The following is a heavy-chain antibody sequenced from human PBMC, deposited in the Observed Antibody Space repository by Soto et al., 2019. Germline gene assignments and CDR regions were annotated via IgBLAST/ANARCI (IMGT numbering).Heavy chain of an antibody. Sequence: ASVKVSCKASGYTFTSYDINWVRQATGQGLEWMGWMNPNSGNTGYAQKFQGRVTMTRSTSISTAYMELSSLRSEDTAVYYCARLDLAAAGHYYYYYMDVWGKGTTVTVSS. CDR3: ARLDLAAAGHYYYYYMDV. CDR2: MNPNSGNT. CDR1: GYTFTSYD. V-gene: IGHV1-8*01. D-gene: IGHD6-13*01. J-gene: IGHJ6*03.